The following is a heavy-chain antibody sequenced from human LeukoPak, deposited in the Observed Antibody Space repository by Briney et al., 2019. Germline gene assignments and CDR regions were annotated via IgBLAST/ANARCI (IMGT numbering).Heavy chain of an antibody. CDR2: IYYSGST. J-gene: IGHJ4*02. CDR3: ARLRIAVAGFDY. V-gene: IGHV4-31*02. CDR1: GFTFSSYA. Sequence: LRLSCAASGFTFSSYAMSWIRQHPGKGLEWIGYIYYSGSTYYNPSLKSRVTISVDTSKNQFSLKLSSVTAADTAVYYCARLRIAVAGFDYWGQGTLVTVSS. D-gene: IGHD6-19*01.